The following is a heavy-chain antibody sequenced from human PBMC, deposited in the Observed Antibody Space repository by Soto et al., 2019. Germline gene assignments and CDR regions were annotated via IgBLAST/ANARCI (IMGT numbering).Heavy chain of an antibody. D-gene: IGHD2-21*02. Sequence: PSETLSLTCGVSGGTVASSHWWSWVRQSPSRGLKWIGNVYHTGDTNFNPSLQSRVTFSVDKSNNQFSLRLTSLTAADTAVYFCAREIVTAGGNNYFDPWGPGTLVTVSS. J-gene: IGHJ5*02. CDR2: VYHTGDT. CDR1: GGTVASSHW. CDR3: AREIVTAGGNNYFDP. V-gene: IGHV4-4*02.